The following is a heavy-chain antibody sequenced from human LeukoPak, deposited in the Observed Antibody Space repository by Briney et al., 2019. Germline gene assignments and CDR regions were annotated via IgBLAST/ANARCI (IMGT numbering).Heavy chain of an antibody. J-gene: IGHJ4*02. V-gene: IGHV3-23*01. CDR3: AKEGFDY. CDR1: GFTFNNYA. CDR2: ISGSGDTT. Sequence: GGSLRLSCAASGFTFNNYAMSWVRQAPGKGLEWVSSISGSGDTTKYADSVRGRFTISRDNSKNTLYLQMNSLRAEDTAVYYCAKEGFDYWGQGTLVTVSS.